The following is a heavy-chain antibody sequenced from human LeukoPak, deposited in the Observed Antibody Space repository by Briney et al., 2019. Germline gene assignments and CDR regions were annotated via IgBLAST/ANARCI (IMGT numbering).Heavy chain of an antibody. CDR2: ISWNSGSI. D-gene: IGHD5-12*01. V-gene: IGHV3-9*01. CDR3: AREGYDTSDAFDI. CDR1: GFTFDDYA. Sequence: GGSLRLSCAASGFTFDDYAMHWVRQAPGKGLEWVSGISWNSGSIGYADSVKGRFTISRDNAKNSLYLQMNSLRAEDTAVYYCAREGYDTSDAFDIWGQGTMVTVSS. J-gene: IGHJ3*02.